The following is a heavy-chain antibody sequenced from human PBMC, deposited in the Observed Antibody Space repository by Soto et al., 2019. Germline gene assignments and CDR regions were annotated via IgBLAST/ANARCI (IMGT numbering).Heavy chain of an antibody. Sequence: SETLSLTCIVSGDSITNYYWSWIRQPAGKGLEWIGRIYTSGGTIYSPSLKSRVTMSVDTSNNQFSLKLSSVTAADTAVYYCARDYYASGRLDYWGQGTLVTVSS. V-gene: IGHV4-4*07. J-gene: IGHJ4*02. D-gene: IGHD3-10*01. CDR1: GDSITNYY. CDR2: IYTSGGT. CDR3: ARDYYASGRLDY.